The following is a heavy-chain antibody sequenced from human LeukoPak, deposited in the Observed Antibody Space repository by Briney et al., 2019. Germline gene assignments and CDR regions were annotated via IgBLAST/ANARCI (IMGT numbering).Heavy chain of an antibody. D-gene: IGHD3-16*02. Sequence: DSVRGRFTISRDNAKNTLYLQMNSLRAEDTAVYYCARGVFGAYGLDAWGQGTTVTVSS. CDR3: ARGVFGAYGLDA. J-gene: IGHJ6*02. V-gene: IGHV3-74*01.